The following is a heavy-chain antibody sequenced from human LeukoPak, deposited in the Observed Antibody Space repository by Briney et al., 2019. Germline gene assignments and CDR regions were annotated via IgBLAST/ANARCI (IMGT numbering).Heavy chain of an antibody. D-gene: IGHD2-2*01. V-gene: IGHV4-34*01. J-gene: IGHJ6*03. CDR1: GGSFSGYY. CDR2: INHSGST. Sequence: SETLPLTCAVYGGSFSGYYWSWIRQPPGKGLEWIGEINHSGSTNYNPSLKSRVTISVDTSKNQFSLKLSSVTAADTAVYYCARHRIVVPAAHRLRYYYMDVWGKGTTVTISS. CDR3: ARHRIVVPAAHRLRYYYMDV.